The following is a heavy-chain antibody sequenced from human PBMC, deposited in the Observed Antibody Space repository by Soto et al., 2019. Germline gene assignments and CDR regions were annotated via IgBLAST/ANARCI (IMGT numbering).Heavy chain of an antibody. V-gene: IGHV3-23*01. Sequence: PGGSLRLSCAASGFKFSSYAMSWVRQAPGKGLEWVSLISATGGGTYYADSVKDRVTISRDNSDNTLYLQVHSLRAEATAVYYCAKEPRAGGNAAFYFDFWGQGAQVTV. J-gene: IGHJ5*01. D-gene: IGHD3-16*01. CDR2: ISATGGGT. CDR3: AKEPRAGGNAAFYFDF. CDR1: GFKFSSYA.